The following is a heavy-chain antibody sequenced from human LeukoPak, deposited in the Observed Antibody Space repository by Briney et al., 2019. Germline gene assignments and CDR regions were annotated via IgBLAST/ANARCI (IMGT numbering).Heavy chain of an antibody. CDR1: GGSISSGSYH. CDR3: AREAPRPDY. CDR2: ISSSGST. Sequence: SQTLSLTCTVSGGSISSGSYHWSWFRQPAGKGLEWIGRISSSGSTNYNPSLKSRVTISVDTSKNQFFLKLSSVTATDTAVYYCAREAPRPDYWGQGTLVTVSS. V-gene: IGHV4-61*02. J-gene: IGHJ4*02.